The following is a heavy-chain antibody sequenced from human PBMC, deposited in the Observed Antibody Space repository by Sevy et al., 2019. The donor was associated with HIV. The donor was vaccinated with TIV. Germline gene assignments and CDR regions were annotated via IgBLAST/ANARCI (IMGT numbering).Heavy chain of an antibody. Sequence: GGSLRVSCAASGFTFNNAWMSWVRQAPGKGLEWVGRIKSKTDGGTTDYAAPVKGRFTISRDDSKNTLYLQMNSLKTAETAVYYGTTGAYYYDSGGYRGFDYWGQGTLVTVSS. CDR1: GFTFNNAW. CDR3: TTGAYYYDSGGYRGFDY. CDR2: IKSKTDGGTT. V-gene: IGHV3-15*01. D-gene: IGHD3-22*01. J-gene: IGHJ4*02.